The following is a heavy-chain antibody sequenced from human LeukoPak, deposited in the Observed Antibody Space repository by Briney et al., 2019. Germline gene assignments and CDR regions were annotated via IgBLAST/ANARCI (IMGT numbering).Heavy chain of an antibody. D-gene: IGHD2-21*02. CDR1: GYTFTSYG. J-gene: IGHJ4*02. V-gene: IGHV1-18*01. Sequence: ASVKVSCKASGYTFTSYGISWVRQAPGQGLEWMGWISAYNGNTNYAQKFQGRVTMTTDTSTSTAYMELRSLRSDDTAVYYCARGWLAESTVVTPYNYWGQGTLVTVSS. CDR2: ISAYNGNT. CDR3: ARGWLAESTVVTPYNY.